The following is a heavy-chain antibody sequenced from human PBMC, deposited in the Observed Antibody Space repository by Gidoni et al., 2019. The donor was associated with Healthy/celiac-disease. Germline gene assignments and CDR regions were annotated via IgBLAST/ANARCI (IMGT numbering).Heavy chain of an antibody. D-gene: IGHD3-9*01. CDR2: IYHSGST. J-gene: IGHJ4*02. Sequence: QVQLQESGPELVKPSGTLSLTCAVSGGAISSSNWWRWVRQPPGKGLEWIGEIYHSGSTNYTPSLKSRVTRSVDKSTNQFSLKLISVTAADTAVYYCAKGPDIYPFDYWGQGTLVTVSS. CDR3: AKGPDIYPFDY. CDR1: GGAISSSNW. V-gene: IGHV4-4*02.